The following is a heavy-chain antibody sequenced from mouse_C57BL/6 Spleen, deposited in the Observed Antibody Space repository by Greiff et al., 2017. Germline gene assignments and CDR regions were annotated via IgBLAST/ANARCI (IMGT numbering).Heavy chain of an antibody. Sequence: VQLQQPGAELVKPGASVKMSCKASGYTFTSYWITWVKQRPGQGLEWIGDIYPGSGSTNYNETFKSKATLTVDTSSSTAYMQLSSLTSEDSAVYYCARRRDAGYDGDYAMDYWGQGTSVTVSS. CDR2: IYPGSGST. V-gene: IGHV1-55*01. J-gene: IGHJ4*01. CDR1: GYTFTSYW. D-gene: IGHD2-2*01. CDR3: ARRRDAGYDGDYAMDY.